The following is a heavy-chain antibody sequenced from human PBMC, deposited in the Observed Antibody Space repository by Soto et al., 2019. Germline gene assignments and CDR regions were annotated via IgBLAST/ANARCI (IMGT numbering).Heavy chain of an antibody. V-gene: IGHV3-74*01. Sequence: GGSLRLSCAASGLTFSQYWMHWVRQAPRQGLVWVSRISDDGTITDYADSVKGRFTVSRDNARNTHSLQMNSLRSEDTAVYFCATAVDYDFWSGTTHYGMDVWGQGTTVTVSS. J-gene: IGHJ6*02. CDR3: ATAVDYDFWSGTTHYGMDV. D-gene: IGHD3-3*01. CDR2: ISDDGTIT. CDR1: GLTFSQYW.